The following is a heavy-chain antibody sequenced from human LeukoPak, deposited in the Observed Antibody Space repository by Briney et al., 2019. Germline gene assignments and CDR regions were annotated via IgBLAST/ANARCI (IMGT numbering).Heavy chain of an antibody. CDR3: ARLGSVGYYNYQYMDI. Sequence: SETLSLTCAVYGGSFSGYYWSWIRQPPGKGLEWIGEINDIGNTNYDPSLRSRVTISVDTSKNQFSLSLTSATAADTAAYFCARLGSVGYYNYQYMDIWGNGTTVTVSS. CDR1: GGSFSGYY. CDR2: INDIGNT. J-gene: IGHJ6*03. D-gene: IGHD3-10*01. V-gene: IGHV4-34*01.